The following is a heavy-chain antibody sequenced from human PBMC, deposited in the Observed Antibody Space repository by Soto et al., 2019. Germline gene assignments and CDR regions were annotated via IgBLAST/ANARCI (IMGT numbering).Heavy chain of an antibody. CDR1: GFTFSSYG. Sequence: GGSLRLSCSASGFTFSSYGMHWVRQAPGKGLEWVAVISYDGSNKYYADSVKGRFTISRDNSKNTLYLQMNSLRAEDTAVYYCAAYGDYVPDYWGQGTLVTVSS. D-gene: IGHD4-17*01. CDR2: ISYDGSNK. CDR3: AAYGDYVPDY. J-gene: IGHJ4*02. V-gene: IGHV3-30*03.